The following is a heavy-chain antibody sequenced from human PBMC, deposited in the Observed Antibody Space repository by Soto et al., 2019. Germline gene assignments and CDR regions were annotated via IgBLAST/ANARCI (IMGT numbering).Heavy chain of an antibody. CDR2: ISAYKGNT. D-gene: IGHD6-25*01. J-gene: IGHJ4*02. CDR1: GYTFTSYG. V-gene: IGHV1-18*01. CDR3: PRHTVAAAIFDY. Sequence: QVQLVQSGAEVKKPGASVKVSCKASGYTFTSYGISWVRQDPGQGLEWMGWISAYKGNTNYAQKLQGRVTMTTDTSTSTDYMVQRSLRYDDTAVYYCPRHTVAAAIFDYWGQGTLVTVSS.